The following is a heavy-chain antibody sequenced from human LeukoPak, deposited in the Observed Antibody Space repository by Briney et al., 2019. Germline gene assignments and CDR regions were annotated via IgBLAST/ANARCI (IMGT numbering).Heavy chain of an antibody. V-gene: IGHV1-69*13. CDR1: GGTFSSYA. CDR3: ARVQYYYDSREFDY. D-gene: IGHD3-22*01. Sequence: GASVKVSCKASGGTFSSYAISWVRQAPGQGLEWMGGIIPIFGTANYAQKFQGRVTITADESTSTAYMELSSLRSEDTAVYYCARVQYYYDSREFDYWGQGTLVTVSS. J-gene: IGHJ4*02. CDR2: IIPIFGTA.